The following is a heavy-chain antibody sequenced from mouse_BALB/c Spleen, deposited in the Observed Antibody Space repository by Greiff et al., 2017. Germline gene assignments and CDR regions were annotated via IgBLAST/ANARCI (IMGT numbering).Heavy chain of an antibody. CDR3: AREGIYYGRSWFAY. V-gene: IGHV3-2*02. J-gene: IGHJ3*01. CDR2: ISYSGST. CDR1: GYSITSDYA. D-gene: IGHD1-1*01. Sequence: EVKLQESGPGLVKPSQSLSLTCTVTGYSITSDYAWNWIRQFPGNKLEWMGYISYSGSTSYNPSLKSRISITRDTSKNQFFLQLNSVTTEDTATYYCAREGIYYGRSWFAYWGQGTLVTVSA.